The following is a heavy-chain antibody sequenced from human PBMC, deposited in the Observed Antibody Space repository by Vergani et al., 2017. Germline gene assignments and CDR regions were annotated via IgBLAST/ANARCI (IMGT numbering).Heavy chain of an antibody. J-gene: IGHJ6*03. CDR2: VYYSGST. Sequence: QLQLQESGPGLVKPSETLSLTCTVSGGSISSSTYYWGWILQPPGKGLEWLGSVYYSGSTYYNPSLKSRVTISVDTSKNQFSLKLNSVTAADTAVYYCARPLYYFYYMDVWGNGTTVTVSS. CDR1: GGSISSSTYY. CDR3: ARPLYYFYYMDV. V-gene: IGHV4-39*01.